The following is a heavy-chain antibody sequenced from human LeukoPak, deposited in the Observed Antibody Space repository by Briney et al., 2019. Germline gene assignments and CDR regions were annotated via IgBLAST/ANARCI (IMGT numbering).Heavy chain of an antibody. J-gene: IGHJ4*02. Sequence: PGESLRLSCEVSGFTFSSSRMNWVRQAPGKGLEWVSYISSRGTTKHYADSVKGRFTISRDSAKNALYLQMNSLRVEDTAVYYCANFEPGYTSSWYAEFWGQGTLVTVSS. CDR3: ANFEPGYTSSWYAEF. V-gene: IGHV3-48*01. D-gene: IGHD6-13*01. CDR2: ISSRGTTK. CDR1: GFTFSSSR.